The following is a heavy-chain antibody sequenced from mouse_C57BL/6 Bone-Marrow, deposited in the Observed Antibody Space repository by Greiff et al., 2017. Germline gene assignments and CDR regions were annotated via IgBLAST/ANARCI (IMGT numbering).Heavy chain of an antibody. CDR1: GYTFTSYW. J-gene: IGHJ4*01. D-gene: IGHD1-1*01. V-gene: IGHV1-59*01. CDR3: ARDYYGSRGYYAMDY. CDR2: IDPSDSYT. Sequence: VQLQQPGAELVRPGTSVKLSCKASGYTFTSYWMHWVKQRPGQGLEWIGVIDPSDSYTNYNQKFKGKATLTVDTASSTAYMQLSRLTSDDSAVYYCARDYYGSRGYYAMDYWGQGTSVTVSS.